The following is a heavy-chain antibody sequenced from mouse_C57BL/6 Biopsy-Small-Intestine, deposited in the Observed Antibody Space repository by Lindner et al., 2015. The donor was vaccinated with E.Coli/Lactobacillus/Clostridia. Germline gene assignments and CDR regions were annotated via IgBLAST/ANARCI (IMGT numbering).Heavy chain of an antibody. CDR3: AEFAY. CDR2: IYPGSDNS. V-gene: IGHV1-66*01. Sequence: VQLQESGPELVKPGASVKISCKASGYSFTGYYIHWVKQRPGQGLEWIGLIYPGSDNSKYNEKFMGKAILTADTSSSTAYMQLSSLTSEDSAVYYCAEFAYWGQGTLVTVSA. J-gene: IGHJ3*01. CDR1: GYSFTGYY.